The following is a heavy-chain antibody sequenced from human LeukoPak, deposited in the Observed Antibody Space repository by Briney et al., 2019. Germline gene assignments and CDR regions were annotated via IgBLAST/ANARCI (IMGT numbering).Heavy chain of an antibody. CDR2: ISGSGGVT. CDR3: AKNGSGTSRAFDV. D-gene: IGHD3-10*01. V-gene: IGHV3-23*01. J-gene: IGHJ3*01. CDR1: GFPFSNYG. Sequence: GGSLRLSCAASGFPFSNYGMNWVRQAPGKGLEWVSAISGSGGVTYYRDSVKGRFTVSRDNSKNTLYLQMNSLRAEDTALYYCAKNGSGTSRAFDVWGQGTMVTVSS.